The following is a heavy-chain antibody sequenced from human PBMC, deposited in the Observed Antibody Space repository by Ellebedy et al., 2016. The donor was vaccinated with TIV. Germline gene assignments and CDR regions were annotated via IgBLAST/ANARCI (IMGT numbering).Heavy chain of an antibody. Sequence: MPSETLSLTCSVSGVSISDYYWSWIRQPPGQGLEWIGYVYHTGSTNYNPSLRSRLTLAVDTPKNEFSLKLSSVTTADTAIYYCARDGVEDDFDYWGQGLLVTVSS. J-gene: IGHJ4*02. CDR3: ARDGVEDDFDY. V-gene: IGHV4-59*01. D-gene: IGHD3-10*01. CDR2: VYHTGST. CDR1: GVSISDYY.